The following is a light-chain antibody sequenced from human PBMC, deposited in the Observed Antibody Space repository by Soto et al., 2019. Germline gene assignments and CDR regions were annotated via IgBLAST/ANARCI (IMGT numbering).Light chain of an antibody. CDR2: GNS. CDR1: SSNIGAGYD. Sequence: QCVLTQPPSVSGAPGQRVTISCTGSSSNIGAGYDVHWYQQLPGTAPKLLIYGNSNRPSGVPDRFSGSKSGTSASLAITGLQAEDEADYYCQSYDSSLSEVFGGGTKLTVL. CDR3: QSYDSSLSEV. V-gene: IGLV1-40*01. J-gene: IGLJ2*01.